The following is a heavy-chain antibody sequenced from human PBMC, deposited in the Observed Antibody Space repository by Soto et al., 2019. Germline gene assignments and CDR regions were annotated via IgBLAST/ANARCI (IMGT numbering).Heavy chain of an antibody. CDR2: ISGSGGST. Sequence: PGGSLRLSCAASGFTFSSYAMSWVRQAPGKGLEWVSAISGSGGSTYYADSVKGRFTISRDNSKNTLYLQMNSLRAEDTAVYYCAMGVYYDVWSGYAGGYWGQGTLATVSS. J-gene: IGHJ4*02. V-gene: IGHV3-23*01. D-gene: IGHD3-3*01. CDR1: GFTFSSYA. CDR3: AMGVYYDVWSGYAGGY.